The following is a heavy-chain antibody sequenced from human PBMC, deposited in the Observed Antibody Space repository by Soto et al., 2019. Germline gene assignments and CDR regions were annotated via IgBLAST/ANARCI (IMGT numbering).Heavy chain of an antibody. CDR3: ARAGAEEGGYSGYEYSPRGMDV. CDR1: GGTFSSYA. J-gene: IGHJ6*02. V-gene: IGHV1-69*01. D-gene: IGHD5-12*01. CDR2: IIPIFGTA. Sequence: QVQLVQSGAEVKKPGSSVKVSCKASGGTFSSYAISWVRQAPGQGLEWMGGIIPIFGTANYAQKFQGRVTITADESTSTAYMELSSLRSEDTAVYYCARAGAEEGGYSGYEYSPRGMDVWGQGTTVTVSS.